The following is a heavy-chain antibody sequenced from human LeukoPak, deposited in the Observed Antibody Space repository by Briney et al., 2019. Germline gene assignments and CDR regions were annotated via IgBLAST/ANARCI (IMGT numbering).Heavy chain of an antibody. CDR2: FDPEDGET. V-gene: IGHV1-24*01. CDR3: ATSTLRLGELSLSFDY. CDR1: GYTFTGYY. D-gene: IGHD3-16*02. Sequence: ASVKVSCKASGYTFTGYYMHWVRQAPGKGLEWMGGFDPEDGETIYAQKFQGRVTMTEDTSTDTAYMELSSLRSEDTAVYYCATSTLRLGELSLSFDYWGQGTLVTVSS. J-gene: IGHJ4*02.